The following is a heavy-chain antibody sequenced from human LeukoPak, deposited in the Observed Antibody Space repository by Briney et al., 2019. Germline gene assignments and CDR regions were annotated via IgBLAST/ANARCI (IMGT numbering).Heavy chain of an antibody. D-gene: IGHD3-3*01. J-gene: IGHJ4*02. CDR3: AKDITYDFWSGYYFDY. CDR1: GFTFSSYS. CDR2: ISSSSSYI. Sequence: PGGSLRLSCAASGFTFSSYSMNWVRQAPGKGLEWVSSISSSSSYIYYADSVKGRFTISRGNAKNSLYLQMNSLRAEDTALYYCAKDITYDFWSGYYFDYWGQGTLVTVSS. V-gene: IGHV3-21*04.